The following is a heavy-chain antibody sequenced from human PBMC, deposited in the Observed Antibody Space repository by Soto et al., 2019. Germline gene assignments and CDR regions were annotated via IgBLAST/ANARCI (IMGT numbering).Heavy chain of an antibody. CDR3: ARGRYCSGGSCYSAKPFDY. J-gene: IGHJ4*02. CDR2: IWYDGSNK. V-gene: IGHV3-33*01. Sequence: GGSLRLSCAASGFTFSSYGMHWVRQAPGKGLEWVAVIWYDGSNKYYADSVKGRFTISRDNSKNTLYLQMNSLRAEDTAVYYCARGRYCSGGSCYSAKPFDYWGQGTLVTVSS. D-gene: IGHD2-15*01. CDR1: GFTFSSYG.